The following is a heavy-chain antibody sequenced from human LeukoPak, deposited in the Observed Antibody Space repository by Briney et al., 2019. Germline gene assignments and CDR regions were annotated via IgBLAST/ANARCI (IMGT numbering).Heavy chain of an antibody. J-gene: IGHJ4*02. CDR2: IAHHGNNK. CDR3: AKDGSWSCTD. Sequence: GGSLRLSCGASGFTFSSSAMRWVRQGPGKGLEWVAYIAHHGNNKYYADSVKGRFTISRDNSKGSLYLQMNSLRADDTAVYYCAKDGSWSCTDWGQGTLVRVSS. D-gene: IGHD2-8*02. V-gene: IGHV3-30*02. CDR1: GFTFSSSA.